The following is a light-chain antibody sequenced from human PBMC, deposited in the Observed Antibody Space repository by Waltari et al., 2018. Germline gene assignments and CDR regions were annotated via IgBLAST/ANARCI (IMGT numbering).Light chain of an antibody. CDR1: KLGDKY. J-gene: IGLJ2*01. Sequence: SYELTQPPSMSVSPGQTATITCSGEKLGDKYASWYQQKAGPSPVLFIYRDKRRPSGIPERFSGSNAGNRATLTISGAQALDEADYYCQAWDSRTVAFGGGTKVTVL. CDR3: QAWDSRTVA. CDR2: RDK. V-gene: IGLV3-1*01.